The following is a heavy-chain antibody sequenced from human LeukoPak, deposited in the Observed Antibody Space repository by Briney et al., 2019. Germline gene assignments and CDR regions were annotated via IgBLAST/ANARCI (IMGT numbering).Heavy chain of an antibody. D-gene: IGHD6-13*01. J-gene: IGHJ4*02. CDR1: GGSFSGYY. CDR2: INHSGST. Sequence: PSETLSLTCAVYGGSFSGYYWSWIRQPPGKGLEWIGEINHSGSTNYNPSRKSRVTISVDTSKNQFSLKLSSVTAADTAVYYCARAPYSSSFFDYWGQGTLVTVSS. V-gene: IGHV4-34*01. CDR3: ARAPYSSSFFDY.